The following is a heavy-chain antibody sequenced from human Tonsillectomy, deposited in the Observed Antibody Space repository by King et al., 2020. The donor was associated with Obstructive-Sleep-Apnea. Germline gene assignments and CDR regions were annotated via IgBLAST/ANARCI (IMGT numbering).Heavy chain of an antibody. CDR1: GFTFSSYW. CDR3: ARDHWLAVTGMVYSYGMDV. Sequence: VQLVESGGGWVQPGGSLRLSCAASGFTFSSYWMSWVRQAPGKGLEWVANIKQDGSEKYYVDSVKGRFTISRDNAKNSLYLQMNSLRVEDTAVYYCARDHWLAVTGMVYSYGMDVWGQGTTVTVSS. V-gene: IGHV3-7*03. J-gene: IGHJ6*02. D-gene: IGHD6-19*01. CDR2: IKQDGSEK.